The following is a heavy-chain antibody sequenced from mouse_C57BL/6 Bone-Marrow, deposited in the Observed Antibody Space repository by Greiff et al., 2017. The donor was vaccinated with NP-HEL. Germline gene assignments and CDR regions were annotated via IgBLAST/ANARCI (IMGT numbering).Heavy chain of an antibody. V-gene: IGHV1-81*01. J-gene: IGHJ1*03. Sequence: VKLQESGAELARPGASVKLSCKASGYTFTSYGISWVKQRTGQGLEWIGEIYPRSGNTYYNEKFKGKATLTADKSSSTAYMELRSLTSEDSAVYFCARRGYDYDYWYFDVWGTGTTVTVSS. D-gene: IGHD2-4*01. CDR1: GYTFTSYG. CDR2: IYPRSGNT. CDR3: ARRGYDYDYWYFDV.